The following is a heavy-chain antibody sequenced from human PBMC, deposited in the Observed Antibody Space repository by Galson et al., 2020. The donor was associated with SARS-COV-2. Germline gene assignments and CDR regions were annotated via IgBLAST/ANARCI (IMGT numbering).Heavy chain of an antibody. V-gene: IGHV3-21*01. D-gene: IGHD6-13*01. CDR1: GFTFSSYS. Sequence: NSGGSLRLSCAASGFTFSSYSMNWVRQAPGKGLEWVSSISSSSSYIYYADSVKGRFTISRDNAKNSLYLQMNSLRAEDTAVYHCASNPAAGLYYYYYGMDVWGQGTTVTVSS. J-gene: IGHJ6*02. CDR3: ASNPAAGLYYYYYGMDV. CDR2: ISSSSSYI.